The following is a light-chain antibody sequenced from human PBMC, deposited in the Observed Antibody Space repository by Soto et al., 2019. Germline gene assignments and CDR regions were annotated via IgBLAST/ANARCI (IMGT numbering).Light chain of an antibody. CDR1: QSVISTY. Sequence: EIVLTQSPGTLSLSPGERATLSCRASQSVISTYLAWHQQKPGQAPRLLTYGASSRATGIPDRFSGSGFGTHFPLTISSLQPEDVATYYCQKHNSPPLFFGPGTKVDIK. J-gene: IGKJ3*01. V-gene: IGKV3-20*01. CDR3: QKHNSPPLF. CDR2: GAS.